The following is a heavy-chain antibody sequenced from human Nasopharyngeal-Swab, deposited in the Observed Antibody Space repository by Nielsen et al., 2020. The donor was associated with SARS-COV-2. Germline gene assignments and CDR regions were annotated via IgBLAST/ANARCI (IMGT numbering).Heavy chain of an antibody. CDR1: GFTFSSYW. Sequence: GESLKISCAASGFTFSSYWMSWVRQAPGTGLEWVANIKQDGSEKYYVDSVKGRFTISRDNAKNSLYLQMNSLRAEDTAVYYCARVFGWELLRDGFDYWGQGTLVTVSS. D-gene: IGHD1-26*01. V-gene: IGHV3-7*01. J-gene: IGHJ4*02. CDR3: ARVFGWELLRDGFDY. CDR2: IKQDGSEK.